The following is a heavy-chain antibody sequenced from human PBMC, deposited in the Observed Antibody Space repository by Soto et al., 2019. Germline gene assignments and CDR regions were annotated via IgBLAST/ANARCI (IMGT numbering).Heavy chain of an antibody. V-gene: IGHV3-53*01. CDR1: GFTVSNNY. J-gene: IGHJ4*02. Sequence: GDSLKISCAASGFTVSNNYMRWVRQAPGKGLEWVSLIYSGGSTHYADSVKGRFTISRDNSKNTLYLQMNSLRVEDTAVYYCARDPPGIAASGGGGWGQGTLVTVSS. CDR3: ARDPPGIAASGGGG. D-gene: IGHD6-13*01. CDR2: IYSGGST.